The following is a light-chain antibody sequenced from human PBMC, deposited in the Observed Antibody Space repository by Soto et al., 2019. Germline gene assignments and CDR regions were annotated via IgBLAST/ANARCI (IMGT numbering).Light chain of an antibody. CDR1: QTVISNY. CDR2: GAS. V-gene: IGKV3-20*01. J-gene: IGKJ5*01. Sequence: EIVLTQSPGTLSLSPGERATLSCRASQTVISNYLAWYQQNPGQAPRVLIYGASSRAPGIPDRYRGSGSETDFTLTISRLEAEDFAVYYCQQYGSSPVTFGRGTRLEIK. CDR3: QQYGSSPVT.